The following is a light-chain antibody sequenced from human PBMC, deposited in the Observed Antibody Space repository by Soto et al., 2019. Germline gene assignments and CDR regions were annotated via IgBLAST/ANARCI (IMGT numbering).Light chain of an antibody. CDR3: QTWGTGSAIVV. Sequence: QPVLTQSPSASAFLGASVELTCTLSSGHSDYAIAWHQQQPEKGPRYLMKVNSGGSHIKGDGIPDRFSGSSSGAERYLFISSLQSEDEADYYCQTWGTGSAIVVFGGGTQLTVL. J-gene: IGLJ7*01. CDR1: SGHSDYA. CDR2: VNSGGSH. V-gene: IGLV4-69*01.